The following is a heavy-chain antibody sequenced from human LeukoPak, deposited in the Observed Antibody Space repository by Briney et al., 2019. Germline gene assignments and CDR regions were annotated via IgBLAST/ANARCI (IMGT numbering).Heavy chain of an antibody. V-gene: IGHV1-69*05. CDR2: IIPIFGTA. D-gene: IGHD6-19*01. CDR1: GGTFSSYA. CDR3: ARDQYSSGWYGDY. J-gene: IGHJ4*02. Sequence: SVKVSCKASGGTFSSYAISWVQQAPGQGLEWMGRIIPIFGTANYAQKFQGRVTITTDESTSTAYMELSSLRSEDTAVYYCARDQYSSGWYGDYWGQGTLVTVSS.